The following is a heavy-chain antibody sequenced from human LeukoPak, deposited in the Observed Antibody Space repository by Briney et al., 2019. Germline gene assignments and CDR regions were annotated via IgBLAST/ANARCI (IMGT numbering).Heavy chain of an antibody. J-gene: IGHJ4*02. CDR1: GFTFSSNS. D-gene: IGHD3-10*01. Sequence: GGSLRLSCAASGFTFSSNSMNWVRQAPGKGLEWVSVIYSGGSTYYADSVKGRFTISRDNSKNTLYLQMNSLRAEDTAVYYCARDRSGDGYWGQGTLVTVSS. V-gene: IGHV3-66*01. CDR3: ARDRSGDGY. CDR2: IYSGGST.